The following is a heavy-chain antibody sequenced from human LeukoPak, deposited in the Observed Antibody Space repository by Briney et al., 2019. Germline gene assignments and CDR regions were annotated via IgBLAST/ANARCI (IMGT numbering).Heavy chain of an antibody. Sequence: PSGTLSLTCAVSGGSISSSNWWSWVRQPPGKGLEWGANIKQDGSEKYYVDSVKGRFTISRDNAKNSLYLQMNSLRAEDTAVYYCARDIVVVPAAHFDYWGQGTLVTVSS. D-gene: IGHD2-2*01. CDR3: ARDIVVVPAAHFDY. J-gene: IGHJ4*02. CDR1: GGSISSSNW. CDR2: IKQDGSEK. V-gene: IGHV3-7*01.